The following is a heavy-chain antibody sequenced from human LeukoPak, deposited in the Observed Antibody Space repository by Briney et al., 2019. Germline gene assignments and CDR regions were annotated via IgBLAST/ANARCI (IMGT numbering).Heavy chain of an antibody. J-gene: IGHJ3*02. V-gene: IGHV4-38-2*02. CDR1: GYSISSGYY. CDR3: ARTYSIGWSLGVFDI. D-gene: IGHD6-19*01. Sequence: SETLSLTCTVSGYSISSGYYWGWIRQPPGKGLEWIGSIYHSGSTYYNPSLKSRVTISVDMSKNQFSLRLSSVTAADTAVYYCARTYSIGWSLGVFDIWGQGTRVTVSS. CDR2: IYHSGST.